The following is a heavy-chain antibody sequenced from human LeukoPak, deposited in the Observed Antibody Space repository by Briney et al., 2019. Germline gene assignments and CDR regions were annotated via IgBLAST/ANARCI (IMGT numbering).Heavy chain of an antibody. CDR3: ARDGYDILTGYYSY. CDR2: ISGSGGST. V-gene: IGHV3-23*01. Sequence: TGGSLRLSCAASGFTFSSYAMSWVRQAPGKGLEWVSAISGSGGSTYYADSVKGRFTISRDSSKNTLYLQMNSLRAEDTAVYYCARDGYDILTGYYSYWGQGTLVTVSS. J-gene: IGHJ4*02. D-gene: IGHD3-9*01. CDR1: GFTFSSYA.